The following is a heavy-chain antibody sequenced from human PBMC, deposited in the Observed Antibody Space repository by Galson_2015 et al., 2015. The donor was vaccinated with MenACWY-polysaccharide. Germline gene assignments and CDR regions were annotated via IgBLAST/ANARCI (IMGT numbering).Heavy chain of an antibody. V-gene: IGHV3-30-3*01. Sequence: SLRLSCAASGFTFSSYAMHWVRQAPGKGLEWVAVISYGGSNKYYADSVKGRFTISRDNSKNTLYLQMNSLRAEDTAVYYCARDTYSSGSATDYWGQGTLVTVSS. CDR3: ARDTYSSGSATDY. CDR1: GFTFSSYA. J-gene: IGHJ4*02. D-gene: IGHD3-10*01. CDR2: ISYGGSNK.